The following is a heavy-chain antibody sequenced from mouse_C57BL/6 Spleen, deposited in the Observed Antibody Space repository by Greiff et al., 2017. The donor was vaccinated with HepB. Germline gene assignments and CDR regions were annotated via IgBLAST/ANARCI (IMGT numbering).Heavy chain of an antibody. V-gene: IGHV1-52*01. CDR1: GYTFTSYW. Sequence: QVQLQQSGAELVRPGSSVKLSCKASGYTFTSYWMHWVKQRPIQGLEWIGNIDPSDSETHYNQKFKDKATLTVDKSSSTAYMQLSSLTSEDSAVYYCARRLGSSYNWYFDVWGTGTTVTVSS. J-gene: IGHJ1*03. CDR2: IDPSDSET. CDR3: ARRLGSSYNWYFDV. D-gene: IGHD1-1*01.